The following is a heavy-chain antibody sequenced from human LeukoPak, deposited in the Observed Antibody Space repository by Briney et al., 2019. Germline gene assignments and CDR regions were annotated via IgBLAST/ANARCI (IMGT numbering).Heavy chain of an antibody. Sequence: SETLSLTCTVSGYPISSGYYWGWIRQPPGKGLEWIGSIYHSGSTYYNPSLKSRVTISVDTSKNQLSLKLSSVTAADTAVYYCAAGTPPYSWGQGTLVTVSS. CDR3: AAGTPPYS. V-gene: IGHV4-38-2*02. D-gene: IGHD6-13*01. CDR1: GYPISSGYY. CDR2: IYHSGST. J-gene: IGHJ4*02.